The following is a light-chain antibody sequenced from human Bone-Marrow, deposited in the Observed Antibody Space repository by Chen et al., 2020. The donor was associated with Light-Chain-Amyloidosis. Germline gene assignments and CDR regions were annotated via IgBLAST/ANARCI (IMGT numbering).Light chain of an antibody. CDR2: EVT. CDR1: SSDVGGDNH. J-gene: IGLJ1*01. CDR3: SSYTITNTLV. V-gene: IGLV2-14*01. Sequence: SALTQPAYVSGSPGPSITISCTGTSSDVGGDNHVSWYQQHPDNAPKLMIYEVTNRPSWVPDRFSGSKSANTASLTISGLQTEDEADYCCSSYTITNTLVFGSGTRVTVL.